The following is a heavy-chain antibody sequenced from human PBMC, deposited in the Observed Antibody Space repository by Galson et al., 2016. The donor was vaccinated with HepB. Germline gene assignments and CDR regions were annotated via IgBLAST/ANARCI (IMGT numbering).Heavy chain of an antibody. CDR1: GYSFTSHS. CDR3: ARDRDNYGSGSDY. D-gene: IGHD3-10*01. CDR2: ITTYSGDT. J-gene: IGHJ4*02. V-gene: IGHV1-18*01. Sequence: SVKVSCKASGYSFTSHSISWVRQAPGQGLEWMGYITTYSGDTYYAPNLQGRVTMTTDTSTRTAYMELRSLRSDDTAVYYWARDRDNYGSGSDYWGQGTLVTVSS.